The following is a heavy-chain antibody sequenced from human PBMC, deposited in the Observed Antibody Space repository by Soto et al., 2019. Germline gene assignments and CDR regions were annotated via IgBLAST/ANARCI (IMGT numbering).Heavy chain of an antibody. CDR3: ARERSAAGTGWFDP. V-gene: IGHV1-8*01. J-gene: IGHJ5*02. D-gene: IGHD6-13*01. CDR1: GYTFTSYD. Sequence: QVQLVQSGAEVKKPGASVKVSCKASGYTFTSYDINWVRQATGQGLEWMGWMNPNSGNTGYAQKFQGRVSMTRNTSISTAYMELSSLRSEDTAVYFCARERSAAGTGWFDPWGQGALVTVSS. CDR2: MNPNSGNT.